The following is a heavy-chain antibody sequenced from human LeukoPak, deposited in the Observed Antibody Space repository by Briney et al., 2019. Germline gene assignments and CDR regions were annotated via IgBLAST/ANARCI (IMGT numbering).Heavy chain of an antibody. CDR3: ARGRKLDTYYYYYYMDV. CDR1: GGSISSSNY. CDR2: IYYSGST. V-gene: IGHV4-39*07. D-gene: IGHD6-6*01. J-gene: IGHJ6*03. Sequence: SETLSLTCTVSGGSISSSNYWGWIRQPPGKGLEWIGSIYYSGSTYYNPSLKSRVTISVDTSKNQFSLKLSSVTAADAAVYYCARGRKLDTYYYYYYMDVWGKGTTVTVSS.